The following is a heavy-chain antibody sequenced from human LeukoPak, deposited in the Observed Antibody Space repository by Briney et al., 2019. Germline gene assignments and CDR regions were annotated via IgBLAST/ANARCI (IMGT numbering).Heavy chain of an antibody. Sequence: GESLKISCKGSGYSFTSYWIGWVRQMPGRGLEWMGIIYPRDSDTRYSPSFQGQVTISADKSISTAYLQWSSLKASDTAMFYCARLFTMVRGVIIGRDAFDIWGQGTMVTVSS. CDR1: GYSFTSYW. CDR2: IYPRDSDT. J-gene: IGHJ3*02. CDR3: ARLFTMVRGVIIGRDAFDI. D-gene: IGHD3-10*01. V-gene: IGHV5-51*01.